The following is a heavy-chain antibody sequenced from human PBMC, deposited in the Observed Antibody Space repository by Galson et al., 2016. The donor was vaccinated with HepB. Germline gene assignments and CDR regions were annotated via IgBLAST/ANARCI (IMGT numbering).Heavy chain of an antibody. J-gene: IGHJ6*02. CDR3: AKDRIYGYFGSGGMDV. CDR1: GFTFSSYG. V-gene: IGHV3-30*18. Sequence: SLRLSCAASGFTFSSYGMHWVRQAPGKGLEWVAVISYDGSNKYYADSVKGRFTISRDNSKNTLYLQMNSLRAEDTAMYYCAKDRIYGYFGSGGMDVWGQGTTVTVSS. CDR2: ISYDGSNK. D-gene: IGHD3-10*01.